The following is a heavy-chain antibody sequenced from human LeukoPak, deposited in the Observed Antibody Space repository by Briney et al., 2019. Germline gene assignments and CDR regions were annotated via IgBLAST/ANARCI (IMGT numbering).Heavy chain of an antibody. CDR1: GGSISSYY. CDR2: IYYSGST. D-gene: IGHD6-6*01. V-gene: IGHV4-59*08. J-gene: IGHJ4*02. CDR3: ARPAVAARPGPHFDY. Sequence: PSETLSLTCTVSGGSISSYYWSWIRQPPGKGLEWIGYIYYSGSTNYNPSLKSRVTISVDTSKNQFSLKLSSVTAADTAVYYCARPAVAARPGPHFDYWGQGTLVTVSS.